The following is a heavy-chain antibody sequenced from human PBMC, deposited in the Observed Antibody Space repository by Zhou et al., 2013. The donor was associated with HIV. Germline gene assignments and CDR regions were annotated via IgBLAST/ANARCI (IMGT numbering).Heavy chain of an antibody. CDR2: INPRSGDT. Sequence: QVQLVQSGAEVKKPGASVKVSCRASGYTFIDYYMFWVRQAPGQGLEWMGWINPRSGDTKYAQKFQGRVTMTRDTSSSTAYMELSSLTSDDTAVYYCARGGSGYGYWGQGTLVTVSS. J-gene: IGHJ4*02. D-gene: IGHD3-22*01. CDR3: ARGGSGYGY. CDR1: GYTFIDYY. V-gene: IGHV1-2*02.